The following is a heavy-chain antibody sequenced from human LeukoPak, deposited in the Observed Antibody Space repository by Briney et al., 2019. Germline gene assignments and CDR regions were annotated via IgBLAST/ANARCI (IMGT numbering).Heavy chain of an antibody. CDR1: GYTFTSYG. V-gene: IGHV1-18*01. CDR3: ASQIAASRYYGMDV. Sequence: ASVKVSCKASGYTFTSYGISWVRQAPGQGLEWMGWISAYNGNTNYAQKLQGRVTMTTDTSTSTAYMELRSLRSDDTAVYYCASQIAASRYYGMDVWGQGTTVTVSS. D-gene: IGHD6-13*01. CDR2: ISAYNGNT. J-gene: IGHJ6*02.